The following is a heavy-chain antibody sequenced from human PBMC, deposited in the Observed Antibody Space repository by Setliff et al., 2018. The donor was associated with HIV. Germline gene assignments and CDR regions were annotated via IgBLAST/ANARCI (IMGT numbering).Heavy chain of an antibody. D-gene: IGHD3-9*01. CDR1: GYTFTNSF. CDR2: INPSDGAT. V-gene: IGHV1-46*01. J-gene: IGHJ6*02. Sequence: ASVKVSCKASGYTFTNSFMHWVRQAPGQGLEWMGIINPSDGATTYAGNFQDRVTMTSDTSTSTVYMELNSLRAEDTAVYYCARGGRLQYFDWPSYAMDVWGQGTTVTVSS. CDR3: ARGGRLQYFDWPSYAMDV.